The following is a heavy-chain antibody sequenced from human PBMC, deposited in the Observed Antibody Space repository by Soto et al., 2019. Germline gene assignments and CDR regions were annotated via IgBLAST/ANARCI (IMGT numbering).Heavy chain of an antibody. D-gene: IGHD2-21*01. Sequence: GGSLRLSCVASGFTFSRYWMNWVRQAPGKGLVWVSRISSDGSNTTYADSVKGRFTISRDHAKNTLYLQMNSLRVEDTAVYHCAREDSFDPFHHWGQGTLVTVSS. J-gene: IGHJ1*01. V-gene: IGHV3-74*01. CDR3: AREDSFDPFHH. CDR2: ISSDGSNT. CDR1: GFTFSRYW.